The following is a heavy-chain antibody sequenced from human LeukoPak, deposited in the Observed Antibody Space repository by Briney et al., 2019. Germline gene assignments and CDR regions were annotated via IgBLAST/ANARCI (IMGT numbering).Heavy chain of an antibody. D-gene: IGHD6-13*01. V-gene: IGHV3-30*18. J-gene: IGHJ4*02. CDR1: GFTFSSYA. CDR3: AKHHEDWQQLGYFDY. CDR2: IAYDGTNK. Sequence: GGSLSLSCAVSGFTFSSYAMHWVRPAPGKGLEWVADIAYDGTNKYYADSLKGRFTISRDNSRNTLYLQMNSLRTEDTAVYYCAKHHEDWQQLGYFDYWGQGTPVTVSS.